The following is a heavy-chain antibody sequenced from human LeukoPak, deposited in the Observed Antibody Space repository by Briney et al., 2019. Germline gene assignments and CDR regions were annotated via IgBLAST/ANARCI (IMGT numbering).Heavy chain of an antibody. CDR3: ARPYDSSGYYNYYFDN. Sequence: ASVKVSCKASGYSFITYGISWVRQAPGQGLEWMGWISAYNRSTDYAQNLQGRVTMTTDTSTSTAYMEMRSLRSDDTAAYYCARPYDSSGYYNYYFDNWGQGTLVTVSS. CDR1: GYSFITYG. D-gene: IGHD3-22*01. V-gene: IGHV1-18*01. J-gene: IGHJ4*02. CDR2: ISAYNRST.